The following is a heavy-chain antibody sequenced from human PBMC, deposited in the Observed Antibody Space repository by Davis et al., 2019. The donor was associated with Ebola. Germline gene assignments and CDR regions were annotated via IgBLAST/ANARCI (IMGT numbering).Heavy chain of an antibody. V-gene: IGHV3-23*01. CDR2: ISESGGSA. CDR3: ARGRFYMGV. Sequence: PGGSLRLSCAASGFTFSIYAMSWVRQAPGKGLEWVSAISESGGSAYYTASVKGRFTISRDNSKNTLYLQMNSLRVEDTAVYYCARGRFYMGVWGQGTTVTVSS. J-gene: IGHJ6*03. D-gene: IGHD3-16*01. CDR1: GFTFSIYA.